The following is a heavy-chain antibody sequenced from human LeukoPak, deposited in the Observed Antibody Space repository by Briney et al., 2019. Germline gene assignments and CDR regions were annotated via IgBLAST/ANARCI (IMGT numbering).Heavy chain of an antibody. CDR2: ISAYNGNT. V-gene: IGHV1-18*01. CDR1: GYTFTSYG. D-gene: IGHD2-2*01. Sequence: RASVKVSCKASGYTFTSYGISWVRQDPGQGLEWMGWISAYNGNTNYAQKLQGRVTMTTDTSTSTAYMELRSLRSDDTAVYYCARDRKLVVPAANKYMNSSSWYGNWFDPWGQGTLVTVSS. CDR3: ARDRKLVVPAANKYMNSSSWYGNWFDP. J-gene: IGHJ5*02.